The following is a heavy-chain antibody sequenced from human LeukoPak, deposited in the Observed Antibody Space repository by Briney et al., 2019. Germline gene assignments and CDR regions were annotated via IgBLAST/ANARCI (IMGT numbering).Heavy chain of an antibody. J-gene: IGHJ3*02. CDR3: ARRDGRAFDI. CDR1: GYGFNIYW. V-gene: IGHV5-51*01. D-gene: IGHD2-21*02. Sequence: GESLKISCKGSGYGFNIYWIGWVRQMPGKGLEWMGIIYPADSDTRYSPSFQGQVTISADKSISTAYLQWSSLKASDTAMYYCARRDGRAFDIWGQGTTLAVSS. CDR2: IYPADSDT.